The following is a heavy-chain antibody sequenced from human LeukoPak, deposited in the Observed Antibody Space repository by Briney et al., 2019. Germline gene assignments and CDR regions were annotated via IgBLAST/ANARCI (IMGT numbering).Heavy chain of an antibody. CDR3: ARGRGAGFDP. Sequence: PSETLSLTCTVSGGSISSGGYYWSWIRQHPGKGLEWIGYIYYSGSTYYNPSLKSRVTISVDTSKNQFSLRLSSVTAADTAVYYCARGRGAGFDPWGQGTLVTVSS. CDR1: GGSISSGGYY. CDR2: IYYSGST. V-gene: IGHV4-31*03. J-gene: IGHJ5*02. D-gene: IGHD1-26*01.